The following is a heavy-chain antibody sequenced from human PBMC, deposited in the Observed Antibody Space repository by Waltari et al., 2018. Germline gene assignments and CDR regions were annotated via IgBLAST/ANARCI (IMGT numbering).Heavy chain of an antibody. CDR3: ATRMVLAARN. D-gene: IGHD6-6*01. Sequence: EVQLVESGGGLIQPGGSLRRSCAASGFPVSNNYMSRVRQAPGKGLEWVSLIYSTGGTAYADSVKGRFTISRDNSKNTLYLQMNSLRADDTAVYYCATRMVLAARNWGQGTLVTVSS. V-gene: IGHV3-53*01. CDR1: GFPVSNNY. J-gene: IGHJ4*02. CDR2: IYSTGGT.